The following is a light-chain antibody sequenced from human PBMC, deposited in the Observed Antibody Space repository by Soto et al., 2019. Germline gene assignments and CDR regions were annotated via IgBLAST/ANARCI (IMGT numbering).Light chain of an antibody. CDR2: DAS. Sequence: DIQMTQTPSTLSASVGDRVTITCRASQRISRYLAWYQQKPGEAPKLLIYDASSLQSGVPSRFSGSGSGTEFSLSITGLQPDDFATYYSEYYLGRTSFGPVANADI. CDR3: EYYLGRTS. V-gene: IGKV1-5*01. CDR1: QRISRY. J-gene: IGKJ3*01.